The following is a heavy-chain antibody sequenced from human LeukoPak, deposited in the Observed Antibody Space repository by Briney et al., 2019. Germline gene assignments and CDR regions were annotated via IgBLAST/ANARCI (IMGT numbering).Heavy chain of an antibody. D-gene: IGHD5-18*01. Sequence: TGGSLILSCAASGFNFRFSWMTWVRQAPGKGLEWVANINHDGSENFYVDSVKGRFTISRDNTKNSLYLEMNSLRAEDTAVYYCAKDRGYSYQIDFWGQGSLVTVSS. J-gene: IGHJ4*02. CDR3: AKDRGYSYQIDF. CDR1: GFNFRFSW. CDR2: INHDGSEN. V-gene: IGHV3-7*05.